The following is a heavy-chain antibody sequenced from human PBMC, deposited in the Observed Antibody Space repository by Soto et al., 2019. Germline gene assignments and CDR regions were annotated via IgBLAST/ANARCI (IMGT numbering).Heavy chain of an antibody. CDR3: ARDIRGYSRAFDY. V-gene: IGHV4-30-4*01. J-gene: IGHJ4*02. D-gene: IGHD5-12*01. Sequence: KPSETLSLTCTVSGGSISSGDYYWSWIRQPPGKGLEWIGYIYYSGSTYYNPSLKSRVTISVDTSKNQFSLKLSSVTAADTAVYYCARDIRGYSRAFDYWGQGTLVTVSS. CDR2: IYYSGST. CDR1: GGSISSGDYY.